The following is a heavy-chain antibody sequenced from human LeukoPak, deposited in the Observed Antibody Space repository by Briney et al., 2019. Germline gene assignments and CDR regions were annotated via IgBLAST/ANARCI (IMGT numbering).Heavy chain of an antibody. Sequence: PGGFLRLSCVASGFTISSVWMSWVRQAPGKGLEWVANISPDETVKTYVDSVEGRFTISKDNAKNSVYLQMNSLTVEDTAVYYCARDSRWGQGTLVSVSS. V-gene: IGHV3-7*01. J-gene: IGHJ4*02. CDR3: ARDSR. CDR2: ISPDETVK. CDR1: GFTISSVW.